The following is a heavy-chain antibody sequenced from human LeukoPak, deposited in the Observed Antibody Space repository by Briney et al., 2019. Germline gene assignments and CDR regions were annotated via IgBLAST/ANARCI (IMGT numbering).Heavy chain of an antibody. V-gene: IGHV4-39*01. J-gene: IGHJ5*02. Sequence: SETLSLTCAVSGGSISSSSYYWGWIRQPPGKGLEWIGSIYYSGSPYYNPSLKSRVTISVDTSKKQFSLKLSSVTAADTAVYYCARHVGFITMVRGVINNNWFDPWGQGTLVTVSS. D-gene: IGHD3-10*01. CDR2: IYYSGSP. CDR3: ARHVGFITMVRGVINNNWFDP. CDR1: GGSISSSSYY.